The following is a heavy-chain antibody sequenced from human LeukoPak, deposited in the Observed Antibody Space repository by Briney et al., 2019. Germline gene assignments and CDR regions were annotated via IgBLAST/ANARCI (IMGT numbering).Heavy chain of an antibody. CDR1: GGSISSGDYY. J-gene: IGHJ4*02. D-gene: IGHD5-12*01. CDR2: IYYSGST. V-gene: IGHV4-30-4*01. CDR3: AREGLRLRNFDY. Sequence: SETQSLTCTVSGGSISSGDYYWSWIRQPPGKGLEWIGYIYYSGSTYYNPSLKSRVTISVDTSKNQFSLKLSSVTAADTAVYYCAREGLRLRNFDYWGQGTLVTVSS.